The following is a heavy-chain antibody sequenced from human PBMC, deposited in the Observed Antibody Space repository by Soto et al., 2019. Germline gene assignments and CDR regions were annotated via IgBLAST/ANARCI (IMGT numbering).Heavy chain of an antibody. V-gene: IGHV3-23*01. CDR2: ISSSGGSGGST. CDR3: AKDWRMDV. Sequence: EVQLLESGGGLVQPGGSLRLSCAASGFTFSSYAKNWVRQAPGKGLEWVSDISSSGGSGGSTHYGESVKGRFTISRDNSKNTRYLQMNSRRAEDTAVYYCAKDWRMDVWGQGTTVTVSS. CDR1: GFTFSSYA. J-gene: IGHJ6*02.